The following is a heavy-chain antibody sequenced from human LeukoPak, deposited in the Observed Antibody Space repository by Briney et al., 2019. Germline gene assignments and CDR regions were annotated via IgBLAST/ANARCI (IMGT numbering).Heavy chain of an antibody. CDR1: GGSIRSSYYY. CDR2: INHSGST. D-gene: IGHD3-3*01. V-gene: IGHV4-39*07. CDR3: ARASRSLTIFGVVIHLGMDV. Sequence: PSETLSLTCTVSGGSIRSSYYYWGWIRQPPGKGLEWIGVINHSGSTNYNPSLKSRVTISVDTSKNQFSLKLSSVTAADTAVYYCARASRSLTIFGVVIHLGMDVWGQGTTVTVSS. J-gene: IGHJ6*02.